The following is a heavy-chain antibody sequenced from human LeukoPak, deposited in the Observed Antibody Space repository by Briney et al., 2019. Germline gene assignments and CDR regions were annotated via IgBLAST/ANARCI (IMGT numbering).Heavy chain of an antibody. V-gene: IGHV7-4-1*02. CDR1: GYTFTSYA. D-gene: IGHD3-22*01. CDR2: INTNTGNP. Sequence: GASVKVSCKASGYTFTSYAMNWVGQAPGQGLEWMGWINTNTGNPTYAQGFTGRFVFSLDTSVSTAYLQISSLKAEDTAVYYCARVGPHYYDSSGYYYDDAFDIWGQGTMVTVSS. CDR3: ARVGPHYYDSSGYYYDDAFDI. J-gene: IGHJ3*02.